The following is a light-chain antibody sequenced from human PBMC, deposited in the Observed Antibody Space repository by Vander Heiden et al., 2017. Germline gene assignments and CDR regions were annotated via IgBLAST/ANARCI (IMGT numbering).Light chain of an antibody. Sequence: SYELTQPPSVSVSPGQTDSITCSGDKLGDKYACWYQQKPGQSPVLVIYQDSKRPSGIPERFSGSNSGNTATLTISGTQAMDEADYYCQAWDSSFWVFGGGTKLTVL. J-gene: IGLJ3*02. V-gene: IGLV3-1*01. CDR3: QAWDSSFWV. CDR2: QDS. CDR1: KLGDKY.